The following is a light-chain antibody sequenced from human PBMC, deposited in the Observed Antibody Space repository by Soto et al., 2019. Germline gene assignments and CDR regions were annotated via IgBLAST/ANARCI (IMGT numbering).Light chain of an antibody. Sequence: QSVLTQPPSVSAAPGQKVTISCSGITSNIGINYVSWYQQVPGTAPKLLIYDNNKRPSGIPDRFSGSKSGTSATLGITGLQTGDEADYYCGTWDSSLSTWVFGGGTQL. CDR1: TSNIGINY. J-gene: IGLJ3*02. CDR2: DNN. CDR3: GTWDSSLSTWV. V-gene: IGLV1-51*01.